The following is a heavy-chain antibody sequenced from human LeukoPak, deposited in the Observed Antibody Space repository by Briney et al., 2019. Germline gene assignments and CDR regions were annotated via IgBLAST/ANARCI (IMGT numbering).Heavy chain of an antibody. Sequence: ASEKVSCKASGYTFISYGISWVRQAPGQGLEWMGWISTYNDNTDYAQKFHGRVTMTTDTSTSTAYMELRSLTSDDTAVYYCARCSLTCYSLAHWGQGTLVTVSS. CDR2: ISTYNDNT. V-gene: IGHV1-18*01. CDR3: ARCSLTCYSLAH. CDR1: GYTFISYG. D-gene: IGHD2-15*01. J-gene: IGHJ5*02.